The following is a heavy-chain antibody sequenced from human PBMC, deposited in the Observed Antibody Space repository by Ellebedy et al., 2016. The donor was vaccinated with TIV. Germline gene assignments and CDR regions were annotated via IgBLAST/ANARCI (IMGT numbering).Heavy chain of an antibody. D-gene: IGHD6-19*01. V-gene: IGHV1-46*01. Sequence: ASVKVSXXAPGYTFTSYYMHWVRQAPGQGLEWMGIINPSGGRTSYAQKFQGRVTMTRDTSTSTVYMELSSLRSEDTAVYYCAIRYSSGWSLDYWGQGTLVTVSS. CDR2: INPSGGRT. CDR1: GYTFTSYY. J-gene: IGHJ4*02. CDR3: AIRYSSGWSLDY.